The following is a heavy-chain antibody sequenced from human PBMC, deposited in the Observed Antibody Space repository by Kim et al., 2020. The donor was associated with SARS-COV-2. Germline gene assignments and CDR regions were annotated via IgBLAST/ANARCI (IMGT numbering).Heavy chain of an antibody. CDR3: ARDVVGATSSLPTHVIRAFDY. V-gene: IGHV7-4-1*02. Sequence: ASVKVSCKASGYTFTSYAMNWVRQAPGLGLEWMGWINTNTGNPTYAQGFTGRFVFSLDTSVSTAYLQISSLKAEDTAVYYCARDVVGATSSLPTHVIRAFDYWGQGTLVTVSS. CDR1: GYTFTSYA. J-gene: IGHJ4*02. D-gene: IGHD1-26*01. CDR2: INTNTGNP.